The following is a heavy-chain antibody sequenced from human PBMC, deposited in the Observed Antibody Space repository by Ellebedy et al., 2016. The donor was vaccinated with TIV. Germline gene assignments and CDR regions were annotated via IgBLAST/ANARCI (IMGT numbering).Heavy chain of an antibody. V-gene: IGHV3-74*01. D-gene: IGHD2-15*01. Sequence: GESLKISCEASGFTFSNYWMHWVRQAPGKGLVWVSRIATDGTSTTYADSVKGRFTISRDNAKNTLYLQMNSLRAEDTAVYYYARNRYCSSGNCYALGYWGQGTRVTVSS. CDR1: GFTFSNYW. CDR3: ARNRYCSSGNCYALGY. CDR2: IATDGTST. J-gene: IGHJ4*02.